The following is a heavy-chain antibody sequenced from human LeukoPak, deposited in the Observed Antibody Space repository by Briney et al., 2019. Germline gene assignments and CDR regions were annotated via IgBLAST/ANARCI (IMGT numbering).Heavy chain of an antibody. CDR3: ARLPEGGYATSLGWLDP. Sequence: SETLSLTCTVPSAAISRSYWIWIRQTPGKGLEWIGYISYSGVSTYNPSLGSRVTISRDTSKNEVSLNLSSVTAADTAVYFCARLPEGGYATSLGWLDPWGQGTRVTVSS. CDR1: SAAISRSY. D-gene: IGHD5-24*01. J-gene: IGHJ5*02. V-gene: IGHV4-59*08. CDR2: ISYSGVS.